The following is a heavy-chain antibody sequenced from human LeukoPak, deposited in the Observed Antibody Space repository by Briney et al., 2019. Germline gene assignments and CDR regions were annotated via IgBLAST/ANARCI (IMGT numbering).Heavy chain of an antibody. CDR2: IYYTGMT. V-gene: IGHV4-59*08. Sequence: SETLSLTCTVPDGSISNYFWSWIRQPPWKGLEWIGYIYYTGMTNSNPSLKSRVTISMDTSKNQFSLNLRSVTAADTAIYYCARHGRMVIMSKFSTGIDQWGQGTLVTVSS. D-gene: IGHD2-8*01. CDR3: ARHGRMVIMSKFSTGIDQ. CDR1: DGSISNYF. J-gene: IGHJ4*02.